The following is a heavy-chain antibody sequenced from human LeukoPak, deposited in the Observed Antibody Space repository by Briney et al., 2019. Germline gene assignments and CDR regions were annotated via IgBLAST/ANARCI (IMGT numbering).Heavy chain of an antibody. D-gene: IGHD1-26*01. CDR2: ISSSSSTI. V-gene: IGHV3-48*04. CDR1: GFTFSSYS. J-gene: IGHJ6*03. Sequence: GGSLRLSCAASGFTFSSYSMNWVRQAPGKGLEWVSYISSSSSTIYYADSVKGRFTISRDNAKNSLYLQMNSLRAEDTAVYYCARVLGAPYYYYYMDVWGKGTTVTVSS. CDR3: ARVLGAPYYYYYMDV.